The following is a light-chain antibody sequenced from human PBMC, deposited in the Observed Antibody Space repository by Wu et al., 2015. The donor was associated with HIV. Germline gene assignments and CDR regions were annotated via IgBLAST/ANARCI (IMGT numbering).Light chain of an antibody. CDR3: QQYNDWPPLT. Sequence: EIVMTQSPATLSVSPGERATLYCRASQSVNTNLAWYQQKLGQAPRLLIYGASTRAAGIPARFDGSGSGTEFTLTINSLQSEDFALYYCQQYNDWPPLTFGGGTKVEIK. J-gene: IGKJ4*01. CDR2: GAS. V-gene: IGKV3-15*01. CDR1: QSVNTN.